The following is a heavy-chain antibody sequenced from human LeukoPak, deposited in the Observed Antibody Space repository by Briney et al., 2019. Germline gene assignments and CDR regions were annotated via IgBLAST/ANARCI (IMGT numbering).Heavy chain of an antibody. CDR1: GGTFSSYA. J-gene: IGHJ6*02. Sequence: GASVKVSCKASGGTFSSYAISWVRQAPGQGLEWMGRIIPILGIANYAQKFQGRVTITADKSTSTAYMELSSLRSEDTAVYYCARDARAIVVVVAATPTYGMDVWGQGTTVIVSS. D-gene: IGHD2-15*01. CDR2: IIPILGIA. V-gene: IGHV1-69*04. CDR3: ARDARAIVVVVAATPTYGMDV.